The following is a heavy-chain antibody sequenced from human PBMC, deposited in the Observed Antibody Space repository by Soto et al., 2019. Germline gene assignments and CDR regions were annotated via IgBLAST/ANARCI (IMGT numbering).Heavy chain of an antibody. Sequence: QVQLVESGGGVVQPGRSLRLSCAASGFTFSSYGMHWVRQAPGKGLEWVAVIWYDGSNKYYADSVKGRFTISRDNSKNTLYLQMNSLRAEDTAVYYCARIAVAGTDYYYGMDVWGQGTTVTVSS. CDR3: ARIAVAGTDYYYGMDV. CDR2: IWYDGSNK. J-gene: IGHJ6*02. CDR1: GFTFSSYG. V-gene: IGHV3-33*01. D-gene: IGHD6-19*01.